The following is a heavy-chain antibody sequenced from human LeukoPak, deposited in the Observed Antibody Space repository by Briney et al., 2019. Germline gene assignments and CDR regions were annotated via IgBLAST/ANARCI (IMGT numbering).Heavy chain of an antibody. V-gene: IGHV4-59*01. Sequence: SETLSPTYTVSGGSLSNYYWSWIRQPPGKGLEWIGYIYYSGSTTYNPSLKSRATISVDTSKNQFSLRLSSVTAADTAVYYCARGTMMVGPWGQGTLVTVSS. CDR2: IYYSGST. D-gene: IGHD3-22*01. J-gene: IGHJ5*02. CDR3: ARGTMMVGP. CDR1: GGSLSNYY.